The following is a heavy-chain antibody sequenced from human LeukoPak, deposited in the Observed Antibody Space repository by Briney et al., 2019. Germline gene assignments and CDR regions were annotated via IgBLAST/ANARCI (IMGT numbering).Heavy chain of an antibody. V-gene: IGHV3-48*03. J-gene: IGHJ4*02. CDR3: VKDQREAYSSGWSRDFDY. Sequence: GGSLRLSCAASGFTFRSYEMNWVRQAPGKGLEWVSYISSSGTIYYADSVKGRFTISRDNSKNTLYLQLNSLRAEDTAVYYCVKDQREAYSSGWSRDFDYWGQGTLVTVSS. CDR1: GFTFRSYE. D-gene: IGHD6-19*01. CDR2: ISSSGTI.